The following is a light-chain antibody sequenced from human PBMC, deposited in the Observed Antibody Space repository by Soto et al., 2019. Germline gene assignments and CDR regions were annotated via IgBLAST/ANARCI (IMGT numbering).Light chain of an antibody. V-gene: IGKV3-20*01. CDR3: QQYVSPPWT. CDR1: QSLSKTY. CDR2: GAS. Sequence: EIVLTQSPGTLSSSPGERATLSCRASQSLSKTYLAWYQKKPGQAPRLLIDGASNRATGTPDRFSGSGSGTDFTLTISRLEPGDFAVYYCQQYVSPPWTFGQGTKVEIK. J-gene: IGKJ1*01.